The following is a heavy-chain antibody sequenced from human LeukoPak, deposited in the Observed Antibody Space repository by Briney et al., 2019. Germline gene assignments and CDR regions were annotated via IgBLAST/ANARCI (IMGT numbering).Heavy chain of an antibody. V-gene: IGHV4-39*01. CDR3: AKCGDYSGYDGL. J-gene: IGHJ4*02. CDR1: GGSISSSSDY. D-gene: IGHD5-12*01. CDR2: IYPSGST. Sequence: KASETLSLTCTVSGGSISSSSDYWGWIRQAPGKGLEWIGSIYPSGSTYYNPSLRSRVTISVDTSKNQFSLKLTSVTAADTAVYYCAKCGDYSGYDGLWGQGTLVTVSS.